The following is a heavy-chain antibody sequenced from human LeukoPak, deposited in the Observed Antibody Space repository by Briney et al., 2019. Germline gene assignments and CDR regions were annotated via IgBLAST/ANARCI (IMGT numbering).Heavy chain of an antibody. D-gene: IGHD6-19*01. CDR3: ARDSGWWMFDY. J-gene: IGHJ4*02. CDR1: GYTFTSYY. V-gene: IGHV1-46*01. Sequence: ASVKVSCKASGYTFTSYYIHWVRQAPGQELEWMGIINPSGGSTSYAQKFQGRVTMTRDTSTSTVYMELSSLRSEDTAVYYCARDSGWWMFDYRGQGTLVTVSS. CDR2: INPSGGST.